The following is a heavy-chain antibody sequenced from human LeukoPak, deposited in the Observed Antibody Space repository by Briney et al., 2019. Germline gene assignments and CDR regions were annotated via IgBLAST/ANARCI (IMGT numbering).Heavy chain of an antibody. D-gene: IGHD1-20*01. CDR2: IYHIGST. V-gene: IGHV4-38-2*01. CDR3: ARAGWIITSGIDY. CDR1: GYSISRGYY. Sequence: SETLSLTCGVSGYSISRGYYWAWIRQPPGKGLEWIGTIYHIGSTYYNPSLESRVTISEDTSKNEFSLNLNSVTAADTAVYYCARAGWIITSGIDYWGQGALVTVSS. J-gene: IGHJ4*02.